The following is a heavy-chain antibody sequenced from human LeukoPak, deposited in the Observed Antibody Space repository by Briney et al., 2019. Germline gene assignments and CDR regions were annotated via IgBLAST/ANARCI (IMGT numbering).Heavy chain of an antibody. CDR3: ARHMNTANNWFDP. J-gene: IGHJ5*02. V-gene: IGHV1-2*02. Sequence: ASVKVSCKASGYTFTGYYMHWVRQAPGQGLEWMGWINPNSGGTNYEQKFQGRVIMTRDTSISTAYMELSRLRSDDTAVYYCARHMNTANNWFDPWGQGTLVTVSS. CDR2: INPNSGGT. D-gene: IGHD4-17*01. CDR1: GYTFTGYY.